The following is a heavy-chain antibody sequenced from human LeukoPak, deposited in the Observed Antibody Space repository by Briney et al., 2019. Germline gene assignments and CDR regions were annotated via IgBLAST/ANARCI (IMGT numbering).Heavy chain of an antibody. CDR2: IYSVGSK. J-gene: IGHJ6*02. V-gene: IGHV3-53*01. Sequence: GGSLRLSCAASGFTFSSYTMSWVRQAPGKGLEWVSVIYSVGSKYYADSVKGRFTISRDDSNNAVYLQMNSLRAEDTAVYYCAREPGIAAAGTQTYYYYSGMDVWGQGTTVTVSS. CDR1: GFTFSSYT. D-gene: IGHD6-13*01. CDR3: AREPGIAAAGTQTYYYYSGMDV.